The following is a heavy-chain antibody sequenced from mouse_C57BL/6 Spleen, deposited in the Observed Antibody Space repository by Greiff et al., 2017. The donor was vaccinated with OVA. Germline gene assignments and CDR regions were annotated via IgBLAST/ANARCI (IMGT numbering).Heavy chain of an antibody. CDR3: AREDGYDDGGDYYAMDY. CDR1: GYTFTGYW. Sequence: QVQLQQSGAELMKPGASVKLSCKATGYTFTGYWIEWVKQRPGHGLEWIGEILPGSGSTNYNEKFKGKATFTADTSSNTAYMQLSSLTTEDSAIYYCAREDGYDDGGDYYAMDYWGQGTSVTVSS. CDR2: ILPGSGST. V-gene: IGHV1-9*01. D-gene: IGHD2-2*01. J-gene: IGHJ4*01.